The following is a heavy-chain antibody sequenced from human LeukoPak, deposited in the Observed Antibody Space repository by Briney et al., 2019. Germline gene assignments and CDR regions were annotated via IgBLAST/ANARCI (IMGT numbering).Heavy chain of an antibody. D-gene: IGHD3-10*01. V-gene: IGHV4-38-2*01. CDR2: SYHSGTS. J-gene: IGHJ4*02. CDR3: ARKSGSNAGYFDY. Sequence: TSETLSLTCAVSVYSISTGYYWGWVRQPPGKGLEWIGNSYHSGTSYYNPSLKSRVSISVDTSKNRFSLKLRSVTAADTAVYYCARKSGSNAGYFDYWGQGALVTVSS. CDR1: VYSISTGYY.